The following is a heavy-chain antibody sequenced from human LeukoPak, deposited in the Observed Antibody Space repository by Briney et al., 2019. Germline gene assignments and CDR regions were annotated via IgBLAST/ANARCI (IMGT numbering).Heavy chain of an antibody. CDR2: IRSKAYGGTT. D-gene: IGHD3-3*01. CDR1: GFSFGDYT. CDR3: ARTTPLYDFWSGYPTNP. V-gene: IGHV3-49*04. Sequence: GGSLRLSCTASGFSFGDYTMSWVRQAPGKGLEWVGFIRSKAYGGTTEYAASVKGRFTISRDDSKSIAYLQMNSLKTEDIAVYYCARTTPLYDFWSGYPTNPWGQGTLVTVSS. J-gene: IGHJ5*02.